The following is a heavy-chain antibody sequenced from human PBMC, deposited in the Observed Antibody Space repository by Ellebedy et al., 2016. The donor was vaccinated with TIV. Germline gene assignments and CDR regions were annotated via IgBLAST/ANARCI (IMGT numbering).Heavy chain of an antibody. CDR1: GYTFNTYG. J-gene: IGHJ6*02. CDR3: ASPQSSGTYGTEDYYYAMDV. V-gene: IGHV1-18*01. D-gene: IGHD1-26*01. Sequence: ASVKVSCXASGYTFNTYGISWVRQAPGQGLEWMGWISAYNGNTNYAQKFQGRVTMTTDTSTSTAYMELRSLRSDDTAVYYCASPQSSGTYGTEDYYYAMDVWGQGTTVTVSS. CDR2: ISAYNGNT.